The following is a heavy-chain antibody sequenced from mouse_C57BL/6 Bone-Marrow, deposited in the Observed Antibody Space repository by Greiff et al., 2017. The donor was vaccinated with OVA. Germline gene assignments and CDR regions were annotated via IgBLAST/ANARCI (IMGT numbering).Heavy chain of an antibody. CDR2: IDPETGGT. CDR3: TRGYSNYYAMDY. V-gene: IGHV1-15*01. D-gene: IGHD2-5*01. CDR1: GYTFTDYE. J-gene: IGHJ4*01. Sequence: QVQLQQSGAELVRPGASVTLSCKASGYTFTDYEMHWVKQTPVHGLEWIGAIDPETGGTAYTQKVKGKAILTADKSSSTAYMELRSLTSEDSAVYYCTRGYSNYYAMDYWGQGTSVTVSS.